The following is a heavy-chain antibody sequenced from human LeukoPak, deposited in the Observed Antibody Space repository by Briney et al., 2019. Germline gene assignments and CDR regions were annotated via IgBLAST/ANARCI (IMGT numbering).Heavy chain of an antibody. CDR1: GFTFSDYY. Sequence: KSGGSLRLSCAASGFTFSDYYMSWIRQAPGKGLEWISYISSSGSSIYFAESVKGRFTISRDNAKNSLYLQMNSLRAEDTAVYYCARSRYGSDRGYYVDVWGKGTTVTISS. CDR3: ARSRYGSDRGYYVDV. V-gene: IGHV3-11*04. D-gene: IGHD3-10*01. J-gene: IGHJ6*03. CDR2: ISSSGSSI.